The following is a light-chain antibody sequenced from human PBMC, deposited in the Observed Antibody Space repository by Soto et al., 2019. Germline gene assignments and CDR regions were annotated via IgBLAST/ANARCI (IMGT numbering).Light chain of an antibody. J-gene: IGKJ4*01. CDR3: QRYDSAPLN. CDR1: QGISNY. CDR2: DAS. Sequence: DIQMTQSPSSLSASAVGRVTITCRASQGISNYLNWYQQKPGKAPKLLIYDASNLETGVPSRFSGSGSGTDFTLTISSLQPVDVATYYCQRYDSAPLNFGGGTKVDIK. V-gene: IGKV1-33*01.